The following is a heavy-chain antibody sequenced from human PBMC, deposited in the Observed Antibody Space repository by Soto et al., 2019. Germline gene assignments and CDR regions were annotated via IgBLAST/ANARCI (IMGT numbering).Heavy chain of an antibody. CDR1: GGTVPSSHW. CDR2: VYHTGDT. D-gene: IGHD2-21*02. J-gene: IGHJ5*02. CDR3: AREIVTAGGNNYFDP. V-gene: IGHV4-4*01. Sequence: TLSLTGGVSGGTVPSSHWWSWVRQSPGRGLEWIGNVYHTGDTNFNPSLQSRVTFSVDKSNNQFSLRLTSVTAADTAVYFCAREIVTAGGNNYFDPWGPGTLVTVSS.